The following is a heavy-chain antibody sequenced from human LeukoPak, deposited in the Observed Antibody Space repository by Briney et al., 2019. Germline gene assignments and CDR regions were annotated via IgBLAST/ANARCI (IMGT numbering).Heavy chain of an antibody. CDR3: AKDILDDYYFDY. CDR2: ISGDGGST. J-gene: IGHJ4*02. V-gene: IGHV3-43*02. CDR1: GFTFDDYA. Sequence: GGSLRLSCAASGFTFDDYAMHWVRQAPGKGLDWVSLISGDGGSTYYADSVKGRFTISRDNSKNSLYLQMNSLRTEDTALYYCAKDILDDYYFDYWGQGTMVTVSS. D-gene: IGHD3-3*02.